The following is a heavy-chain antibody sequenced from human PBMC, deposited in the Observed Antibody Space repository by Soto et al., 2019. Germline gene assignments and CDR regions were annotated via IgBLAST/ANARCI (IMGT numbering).Heavy chain of an antibody. D-gene: IGHD4-4*01. J-gene: IGHJ5*02. V-gene: IGHV4-4*07. CDR3: ARDEGNYLGGNWFDP. Sequence: QVQLQESGPGLVKPSETLSLTCTVSGGSISSYYWSWIRQPAGKGLEWIGRIYTRGSTNYNPSLKSRVTMSVDTSKNQFTLKLSAVTAADTAVYYCARDEGNYLGGNWFDPWGQGTLVTVSS. CDR2: IYTRGST. CDR1: GGSISSYY.